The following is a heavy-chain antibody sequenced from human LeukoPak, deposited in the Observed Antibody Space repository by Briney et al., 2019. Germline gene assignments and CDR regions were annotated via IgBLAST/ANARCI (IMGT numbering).Heavy chain of an antibody. J-gene: IGHJ4*02. D-gene: IGHD5-12*01. CDR2: ISSSSSTI. CDR3: AADRGSGYDFGGLVLDY. V-gene: IGHV3-48*04. Sequence: GGPLRLSCAASGFTFSSYSMNWVRQAPGKGLEWVSYISSSSSTIYYADSVKGRFTISRDNAKNSLYLQMNSLRAEDTAVYYCAADRGSGYDFGGLVLDYWGQGTLVTVSS. CDR1: GFTFSSYS.